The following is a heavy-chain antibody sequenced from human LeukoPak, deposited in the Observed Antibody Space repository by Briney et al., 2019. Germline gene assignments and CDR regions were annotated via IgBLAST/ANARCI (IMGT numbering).Heavy chain of an antibody. CDR2: IYPGDSDT. CDR3: ARSTTYYYGSGRHMDV. Sequence: GESLKISCKGSGYSFTSYWIGWVRQMPGKGLEWMGIIYPGDSDTRYSPSFQGQVTISADKSISTAYLQWSSLKASDTAMYYCARSTTYYYGSGRHMDVWGKGTTVTVSS. D-gene: IGHD3-10*01. J-gene: IGHJ6*03. V-gene: IGHV5-51*01. CDR1: GYSFTSYW.